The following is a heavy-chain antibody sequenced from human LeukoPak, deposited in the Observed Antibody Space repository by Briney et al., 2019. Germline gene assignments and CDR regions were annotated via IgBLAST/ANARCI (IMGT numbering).Heavy chain of an antibody. CDR3: AKEGASYCSSTSAGVCPFDY. Sequence: PGGSLRLSCAASGFTFSSYAMSWVRQAPGKGLEWVSAISGSGGSTYYADSVKGRFTISRDNSKNTLYLQMNSLRAEDTAVYYCAKEGASYCSSTSAGVCPFDYWGQGTLVTVSS. CDR1: GFTFSSYA. J-gene: IGHJ4*02. D-gene: IGHD2-2*01. V-gene: IGHV3-23*01. CDR2: ISGSGGST.